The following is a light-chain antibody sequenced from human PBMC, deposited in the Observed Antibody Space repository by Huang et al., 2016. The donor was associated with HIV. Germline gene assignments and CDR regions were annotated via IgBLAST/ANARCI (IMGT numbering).Light chain of an antibody. J-gene: IGKJ2*01. CDR3: QQYNNWPRT. CDR1: QYVSSN. Sequence: ERVMTQSPATLSVSLGERATLSCRASQYVSSNLAWYHQKPGQSPRLLIYGASTRVTDIPARFSGSVSGIECTLTIISLQSEDFAVYYCQQYNNWPRTFGQGTKLEIK. V-gene: IGKV3-15*01. CDR2: GAS.